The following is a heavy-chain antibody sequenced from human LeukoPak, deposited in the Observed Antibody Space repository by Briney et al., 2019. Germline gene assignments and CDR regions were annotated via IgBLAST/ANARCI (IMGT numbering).Heavy chain of an antibody. D-gene: IGHD4-17*01. Sequence: GESLKISCKGSGYSFTSLWIGWVRQMPGKGLEWMGIIYPGDSDTRYSPSFEGQVTISADKSISTAYLERSNLKASDTAIYYCARRYGRPFDYWGQGTLVTVSS. CDR3: ARRYGRPFDY. J-gene: IGHJ4*02. CDR2: IYPGDSDT. CDR1: GYSFTSLW. V-gene: IGHV5-51*01.